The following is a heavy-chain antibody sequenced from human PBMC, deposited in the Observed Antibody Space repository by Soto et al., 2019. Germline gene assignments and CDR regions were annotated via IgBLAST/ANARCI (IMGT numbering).Heavy chain of an antibody. CDR3: ARFWGIEAYYYYYMDV. J-gene: IGHJ6*03. Sequence: SETLSLTCAVYGGSFSGYYWSWIRQPPGKGLEWIGEINHSGSTNYNPSLKSRVTISVDTSKNQFSLKLSSVTAADTAVYYCARFWGIEAYYYYYMDVWGKGTTVTVSS. CDR2: INHSGST. V-gene: IGHV4-34*01. CDR1: GGSFSGYY. D-gene: IGHD3-16*01.